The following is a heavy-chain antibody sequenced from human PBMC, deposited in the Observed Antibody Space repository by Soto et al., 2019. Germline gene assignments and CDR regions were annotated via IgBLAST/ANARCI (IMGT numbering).Heavy chain of an antibody. CDR1: GGSISSRNYY. J-gene: IGHJ5*02. V-gene: IGHV4-39*02. D-gene: IGHD3-3*01. Sequence: PSETLSLTCTVSGGSISSRNYYWGWVRQPPGKGLEWIGSIYYNGFSYYNPSLKTRVTISVDTSKNHFSLKVRSVTATDTAVYYCARLSDIWSDSSAIDPFCQGTLVTISS. CDR3: ARLSDIWSDSSAIDP. CDR2: IYYNGFS.